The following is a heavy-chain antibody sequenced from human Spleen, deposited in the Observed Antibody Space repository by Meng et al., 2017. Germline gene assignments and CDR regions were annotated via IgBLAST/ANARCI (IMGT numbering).Heavy chain of an antibody. CDR1: GYTFSSYA. J-gene: IGHJ1*01. CDR2: INGGNCNT. Sequence: QVQLVQSGAEVMKPGASVNLSCKASGYTFSSYAMHWVRQAPGQSLEWMGWINGGNCNTKYSDKFQDRVTITRDTSASTVYMDLRSLTFEDTAVYYCARGYSTIFGVVIALWGQGTLVTVSS. D-gene: IGHD3-3*01. CDR3: ARGYSTIFGVVIAL. V-gene: IGHV1-3*01.